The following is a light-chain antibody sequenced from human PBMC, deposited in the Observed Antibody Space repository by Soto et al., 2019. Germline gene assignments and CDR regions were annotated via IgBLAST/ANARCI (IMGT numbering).Light chain of an antibody. CDR3: QQSYYNPT. V-gene: IGKV1-9*01. CDR2: CAS. CDR1: QDVSRY. Sequence: QLTQSPSSLSASVGDRVTITCRASQDVSRYLAWYQQKAGKAPKLLIYCASTLQSGVPSRFSGFGSGTEFTLTISSLQHEDFATYYCQQSYYNPTFGQGTKVEIK. J-gene: IGKJ1*01.